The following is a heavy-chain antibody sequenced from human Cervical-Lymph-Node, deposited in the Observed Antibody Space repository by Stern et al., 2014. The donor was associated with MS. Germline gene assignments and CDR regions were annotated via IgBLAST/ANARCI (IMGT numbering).Heavy chain of an antibody. D-gene: IGHD6-13*01. CDR3: ALSSETSDRWYSLGYDL. Sequence: VQLGASGAEVTKPGSSVKVSCKASGGTFSKFPSSWVRQAPGQGLEVMGGTFPVFGTPTYAQEFRGRVTIAADVSTSTVYMELSSLRSDDTAVYYCALSSETSDRWYSLGYDLWGQGTLVTVSS. CDR2: TFPVFGTP. CDR1: GGTFSKFP. V-gene: IGHV1-69*01. J-gene: IGHJ5*02.